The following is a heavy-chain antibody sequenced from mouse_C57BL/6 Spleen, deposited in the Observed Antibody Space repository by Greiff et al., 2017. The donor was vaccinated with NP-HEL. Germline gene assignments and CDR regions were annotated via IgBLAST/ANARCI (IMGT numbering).Heavy chain of an antibody. CDR1: GFSLTSYG. CDR3: AKKKGIYYGNYDYAMDY. D-gene: IGHD2-1*01. J-gene: IGHJ4*01. Sequence: VQLQQSGPGLVQPSQSLSITCTVSGFSLTSYGVHWVRQSPGKGLEWLGVIWRGGSTDYNAAFMSRLSITTDNSKSQVFFKMNSLQADDTAIYYRAKKKGIYYGNYDYAMDYWGQGTSVTVSS. CDR2: IWRGGST. V-gene: IGHV2-5*01.